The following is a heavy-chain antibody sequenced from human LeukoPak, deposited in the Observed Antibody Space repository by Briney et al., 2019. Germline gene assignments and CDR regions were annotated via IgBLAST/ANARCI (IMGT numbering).Heavy chain of an antibody. CDR3: AKSLYPDAFDI. CDR2: VRFDGSDK. V-gene: IGHV3-30*02. Sequence: GGSLRLSCAASGFTFRSHDMHWVRQAPGKGLEWVTFVRFDGSDKKYADSVKGRFTISRDNSKNTLFPQMISLRDEDTAVYYCAKSLYPDAFDIWGQGTMVTVS. CDR1: GFTFRSHD. D-gene: IGHD2-8*01. J-gene: IGHJ3*02.